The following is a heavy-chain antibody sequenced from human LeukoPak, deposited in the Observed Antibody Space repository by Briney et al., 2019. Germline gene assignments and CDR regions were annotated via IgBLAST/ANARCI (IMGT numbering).Heavy chain of an antibody. CDR2: FDPEDGET. Sequence: ASVKVSCKVSGYTLTELSMHWVRQAPGKGLEWMGGFDPEDGETIYAQKFQGRVTMTEDTSTDTAYMELSSLRSEDTAVYYCATAGIAAAGPNTNWFDPRGQGTLVTVSS. CDR1: GYTLTELS. CDR3: ATAGIAAAGPNTNWFDP. D-gene: IGHD6-13*01. J-gene: IGHJ5*02. V-gene: IGHV1-24*01.